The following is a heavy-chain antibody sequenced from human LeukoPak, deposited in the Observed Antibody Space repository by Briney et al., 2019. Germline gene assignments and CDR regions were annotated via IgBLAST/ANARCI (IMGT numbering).Heavy chain of an antibody. V-gene: IGHV3-66*01. CDR3: ARSIAAAGIVGVFDY. CDR1: GFSVSSND. Sequence: GGSLRLSCAASGFSVSSNDMSWVRQAPGKGLEWVSVIYSGGNTHYADSVKGRFTISRDNSKNTLYLQMNSLRAEDTAVDYCARSIAAAGIVGVFDYWGQGTLVTVSS. CDR2: IYSGGNT. J-gene: IGHJ4*02. D-gene: IGHD6-13*01.